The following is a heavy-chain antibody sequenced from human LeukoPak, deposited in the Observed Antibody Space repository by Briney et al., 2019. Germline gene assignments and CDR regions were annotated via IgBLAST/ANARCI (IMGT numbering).Heavy chain of an antibody. V-gene: IGHV1-18*01. Sequence: ASVKVSCKASGYTFTSYGISWVRQAPGQGLEWMGWISAYNGNTNYAQKLQGRVTMTTDTSTSTAYMELRSLRSDDTAVYYCARVATYYDYVWGSYRLRAFDIWGQGTMVTVSS. CDR3: ARVATYYDYVWGSYRLRAFDI. CDR1: GYTFTSYG. D-gene: IGHD3-16*02. CDR2: ISAYNGNT. J-gene: IGHJ3*02.